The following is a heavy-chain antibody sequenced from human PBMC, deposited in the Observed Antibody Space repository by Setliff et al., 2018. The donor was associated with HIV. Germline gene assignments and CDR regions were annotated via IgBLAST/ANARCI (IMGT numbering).Heavy chain of an antibody. CDR1: GYSFTNNW. D-gene: IGHD2-2*01. CDR2: THPEDSDT. CDR3: ATPISITSGSAFDY. J-gene: IGHJ4*02. Sequence: GESLKISCKGSGYSFTNNWIGWVRQMPGKGLEWMGITHPEDSDTRYNPSFQGQVTMSTNKSISTAYLQWNSLKASDTAMYYCATPISITSGSAFDYWGQGTLVTV. V-gene: IGHV5-51*01.